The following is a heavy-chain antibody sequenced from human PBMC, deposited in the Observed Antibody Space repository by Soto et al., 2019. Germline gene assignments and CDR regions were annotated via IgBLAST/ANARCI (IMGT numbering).Heavy chain of an antibody. V-gene: IGHV3-23*01. CDR1: GFTFSSYA. D-gene: IGHD3-22*01. Sequence: HPGGSLRLSCAASGFTFSSYAMSWVRQAPGKGLEWVSAISGSGGSTYYADSVKGRFTISRDNSKNTLYLQMNSLRAEDTAVYYCAKSVRLVVAEHDAFDRWGQGTMVTVSS. J-gene: IGHJ3*02. CDR2: ISGSGGST. CDR3: AKSVRLVVAEHDAFDR.